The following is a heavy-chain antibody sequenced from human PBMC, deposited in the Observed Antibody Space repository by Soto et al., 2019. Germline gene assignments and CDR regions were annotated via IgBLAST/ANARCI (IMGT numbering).Heavy chain of an antibody. Sequence: ASVKVSCKASGYTFTSYGISWVRQAPGQGLEWMGWISAYNGNTNYAQKLQGRVTMTTDTSTSTAYMELRSLRSDDTAAYYCARDQDIMDRRHLDYWGQGTLVTVSS. CDR2: ISAYNGNT. V-gene: IGHV1-18*01. D-gene: IGHD2-2*03. CDR3: ARDQDIMDRRHLDY. J-gene: IGHJ4*02. CDR1: GYTFTSYG.